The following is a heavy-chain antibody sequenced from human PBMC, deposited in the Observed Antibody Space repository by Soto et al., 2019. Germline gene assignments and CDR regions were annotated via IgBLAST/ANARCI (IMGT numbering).Heavy chain of an antibody. J-gene: IGHJ6*02. CDR2: IVPVFPSV. V-gene: IGHV1-69*18. D-gene: IGHD6-13*01. CDR1: GGAFNNYA. CDR3: AREMPSTAAAYFYYGLHV. Sequence: QVQLVQSGAAVKRPGSSVKVSCKASGGAFNNYAIYWVRQAPGQGLEWLGTIVPVFPSVYYAPRFQGRLPITADGSTDTVYMMLTSLKSEDTAVSYCAREMPSTAAAYFYYGLHVWGQGTSGTVSS.